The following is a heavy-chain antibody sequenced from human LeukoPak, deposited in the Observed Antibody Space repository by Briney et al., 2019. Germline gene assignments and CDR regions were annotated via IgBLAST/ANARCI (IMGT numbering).Heavy chain of an antibody. CDR1: GFTVSSNY. J-gene: IGHJ4*02. CDR2: IYSGGST. Sequence: GGSLRLSCAASGFTVSSNYMSWVRQAPGKGLEWVSFIYSGGSTHYADSVKGRFTISRDNSKNTLYLQMNSLRAEDTAVYYCAKDLSIMTTVSTTLDYWGQGTLVTVSS. D-gene: IGHD4-17*01. CDR3: AKDLSIMTTVSTTLDY. V-gene: IGHV3-66*01.